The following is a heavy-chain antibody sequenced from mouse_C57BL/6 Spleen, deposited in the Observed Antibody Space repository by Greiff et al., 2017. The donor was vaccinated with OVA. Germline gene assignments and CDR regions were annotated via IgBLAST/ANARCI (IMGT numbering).Heavy chain of an antibody. CDR1: GYTFTSYW. J-gene: IGHJ1*03. V-gene: IGHV1-61*01. D-gene: IGHD1-1*01. CDR2: IYPSDSET. Sequence: VQLQQPGAELVRPGSSVKLSCKASGYTFTSYWMDWVKQRPGQGLEWIGNIYPSDSETQYNQKFKDKATLTVDKSSSTAYMQLSSLTSEDSAVYYWARHSTTVVAPNFDFWGTGTTVTVSS. CDR3: ARHSTTVVAPNFDF.